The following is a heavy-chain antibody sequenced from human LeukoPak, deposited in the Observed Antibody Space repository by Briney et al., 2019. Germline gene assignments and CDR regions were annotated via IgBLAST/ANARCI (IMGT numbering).Heavy chain of an antibody. V-gene: IGHV3-73*01. CDR3: ARDSSSSWFYYYYYMDV. CDR2: IRSKANSYAT. D-gene: IGHD6-13*01. CDR1: GFIFSNSA. J-gene: IGHJ6*03. Sequence: GGSLRLSCAASGFIFSNSAMHWVRQASGKGLEWVGRIRSKANSYATENAASVKGRFTISRDDSKNTVYLQMNSLKTEDTAVYYCARDSSSSWFYYYYYMDVWGKGTTVTVSS.